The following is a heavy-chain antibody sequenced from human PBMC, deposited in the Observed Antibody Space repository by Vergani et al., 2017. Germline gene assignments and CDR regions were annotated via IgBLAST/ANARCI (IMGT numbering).Heavy chain of an antibody. CDR1: GGTFSSST. D-gene: IGHD2-2*01. CDR2: IIPILGIA. J-gene: IGHJ5*02. Sequence: QVQLVQSGAEVKKPGSSVKVSCKASGGTFSSSTISWVRQAPGQGLEWMGRIIPILGIANYAQKFQGRVTITADKSTSTAYMELSSLRSEDTAVYYCARAYGYCSSTSCYEGKNWFDPWGQGTLVTVSS. CDR3: ARAYGYCSSTSCYEGKNWFDP. V-gene: IGHV1-69*02.